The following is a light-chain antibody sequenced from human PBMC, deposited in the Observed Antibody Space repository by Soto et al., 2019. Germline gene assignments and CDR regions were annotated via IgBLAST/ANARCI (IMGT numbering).Light chain of an antibody. Sequence: QSVLTQPPSVSGAPGQRVTISCTGSRSNIGAGYDVHWYQHLPGTAPKLLIYGNSNRPSGVPDRFSGSESGTSASLAITGLQAEDDSDYYCQSYDSSLSVLYVFGSGTEVTVL. CDR1: RSNIGAGYD. CDR2: GNS. V-gene: IGLV1-40*01. CDR3: QSYDSSLSVLYV. J-gene: IGLJ1*01.